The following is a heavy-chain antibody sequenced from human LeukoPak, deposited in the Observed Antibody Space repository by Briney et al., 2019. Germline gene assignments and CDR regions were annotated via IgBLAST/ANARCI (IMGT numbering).Heavy chain of an antibody. Sequence: PGRSLRLSCAASGFTFSNYWMTWVRQAPGRGLEWVGNIKGDGSEKYYVDSVKGRFTISRDNAKNSLYLQMNSLRAEDTAVYYCARDFRFLEDNWGQGTLVTVSS. J-gene: IGHJ4*02. CDR2: IKGDGSEK. CDR1: GFTFSNYW. CDR3: ARDFRFLEDN. D-gene: IGHD3-3*01. V-gene: IGHV3-7*01.